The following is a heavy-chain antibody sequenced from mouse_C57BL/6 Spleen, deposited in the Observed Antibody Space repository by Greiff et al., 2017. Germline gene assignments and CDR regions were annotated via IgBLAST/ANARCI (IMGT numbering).Heavy chain of an antibody. Sequence: QVQLQQPGAELVKPGASVKMSCKASGYTFTSYWITWVKQRPGQGLEWIGDIYPGSGSTNYNEKFKSKATLTVDTSSSTAYMQLSSLTSGDSAVYYCARERDYGYDGYYFDYWGQGTTLTVSS. D-gene: IGHD2-2*01. CDR2: IYPGSGST. V-gene: IGHV1-55*01. J-gene: IGHJ2*01. CDR1: GYTFTSYW. CDR3: ARERDYGYDGYYFDY.